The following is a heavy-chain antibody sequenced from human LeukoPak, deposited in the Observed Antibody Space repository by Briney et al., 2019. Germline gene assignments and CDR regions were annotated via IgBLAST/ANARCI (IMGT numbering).Heavy chain of an antibody. CDR3: AKVGGYYYDY. CDR2: IKSKTDGGTR. Sequence: GGSLRLSCEASGLTFSNAWMTWVRQAPGKGLEWVGRIKSKTDGGTRDYAAPVKGRFTISRDDSKNTAYLQMNSLKTEDTAVYYCAKVGGYYYDYWGQGTLVTVSS. CDR1: GLTFSNAW. D-gene: IGHD3-22*01. J-gene: IGHJ4*02. V-gene: IGHV3-15*01.